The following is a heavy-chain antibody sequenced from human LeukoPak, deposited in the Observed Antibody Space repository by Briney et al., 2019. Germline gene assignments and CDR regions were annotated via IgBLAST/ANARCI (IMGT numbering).Heavy chain of an antibody. V-gene: IGHV3-11*01. CDR3: ARDPVLKALYAVAGDLFDY. D-gene: IGHD6-19*01. Sequence: GGSLRLSCAASGFTFSDYYMSWIRQAPGKGLEWVSYISSSGSTIYYADSVKGRFTISRDNAKNSLYLQMNSLRAEDTAVYYCARDPVLKALYAVAGDLFDYWGQGALVTVSS. J-gene: IGHJ4*02. CDR1: GFTFSDYY. CDR2: ISSSGSTI.